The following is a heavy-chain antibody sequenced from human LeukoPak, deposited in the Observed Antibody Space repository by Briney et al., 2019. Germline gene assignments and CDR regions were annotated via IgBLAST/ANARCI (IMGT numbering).Heavy chain of an antibody. V-gene: IGHV1-46*01. Sequence: GASVKVSCKASGYTFTSYYMHWVRQAPGQGLEWMGLINPTGGSTGYAQKFQGRVTITADDSTSTAYMELSSLTSEDTAVYYCARSGWQTRDFDYWGQGTLVTVSS. CDR3: ARSGWQTRDFDY. CDR2: INPTGGST. CDR1: GYTFTSYY. D-gene: IGHD6-19*01. J-gene: IGHJ4*02.